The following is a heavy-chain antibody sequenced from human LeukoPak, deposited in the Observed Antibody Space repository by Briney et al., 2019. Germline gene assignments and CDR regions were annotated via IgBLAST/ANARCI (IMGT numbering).Heavy chain of an antibody. Sequence: VASVKVSCKASGYTFTGYDINWVRQATGQGLEWMGWMNPNSGNTGYAQKFQGRVTMTRNTSISTAYMELSSLRSEDTAVYYCATSHYASGSMITWGQGTLVTVSS. CDR3: ATSHYASGSMIT. V-gene: IGHV1-8*01. CDR1: GYTFTGYD. CDR2: MNPNSGNT. D-gene: IGHD3-10*01. J-gene: IGHJ5*02.